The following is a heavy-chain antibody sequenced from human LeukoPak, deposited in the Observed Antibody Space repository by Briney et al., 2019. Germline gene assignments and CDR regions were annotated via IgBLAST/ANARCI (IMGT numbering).Heavy chain of an antibody. CDR1: GYIFTGYY. J-gene: IGHJ4*02. D-gene: IGHD6-19*01. Sequence: ASVKVSCKASGYIFTGYYMHWVRQAPGQGLEWMGWINPNSGGTNYAQKFQGRVTMTRDTSISTAYMELSRLRSDDTAVYYCARDRGIAVAGRDYWGQGTLVTVSS. V-gene: IGHV1-2*02. CDR3: ARDRGIAVAGRDY. CDR2: INPNSGGT.